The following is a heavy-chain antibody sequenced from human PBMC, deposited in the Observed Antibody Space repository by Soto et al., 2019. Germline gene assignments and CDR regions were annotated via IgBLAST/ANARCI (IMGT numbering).Heavy chain of an antibody. CDR3: ARRGGVGVAGSAAFDM. CDR2: INPATGAA. D-gene: IGHD3-3*01. J-gene: IGHJ3*02. CDR1: GYPVTAYY. Sequence: QLHLVQSGAVVKKPGASVTVSCSASGYPVTAYYMHWVRQAPGRGLEWMGGINPATGAAKYTQTFQGRVTMTRDTSTSTVFMELSGLTSEDTAVCYCARRGGVGVAGSAAFDMWGQGTLVTVSS. V-gene: IGHV1-2*02.